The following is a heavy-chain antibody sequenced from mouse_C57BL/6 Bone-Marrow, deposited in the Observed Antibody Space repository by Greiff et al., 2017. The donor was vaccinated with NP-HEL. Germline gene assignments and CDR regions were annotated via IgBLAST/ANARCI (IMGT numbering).Heavy chain of an antibody. D-gene: IGHD2-3*01. Sequence: EVMLVESEGGLVQPGSSMKLSCTASGFTFSDYYMAWVRQVPEKGLEWVANINYDGSSTYYLESLKSRFIISRDNAKNILYLQMSSLKSEDTATYYCARLNYDGYFHWYIDVWGTGTTVTVSS. V-gene: IGHV5-16*01. CDR1: GFTFSDYY. CDR2: INYDGSST. CDR3: ARLNYDGYFHWYIDV. J-gene: IGHJ1*03.